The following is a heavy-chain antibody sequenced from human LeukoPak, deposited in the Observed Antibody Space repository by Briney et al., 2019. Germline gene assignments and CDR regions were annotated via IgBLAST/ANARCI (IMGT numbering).Heavy chain of an antibody. D-gene: IGHD3-22*01. V-gene: IGHV3-74*01. CDR3: AGGDSSGYFGVVDY. CDR2: INSDGSST. Sequence: AGGSLRLSCAASGFTFSNYWMHWVRQAPGKGLVWVSRINSDGSSTSYADSVKGRFTISRDNAKNTLYLQMTSLRAEDTAVYYCAGGDSSGYFGVVDYWGQGTLVTVSS. J-gene: IGHJ4*02. CDR1: GFTFSNYW.